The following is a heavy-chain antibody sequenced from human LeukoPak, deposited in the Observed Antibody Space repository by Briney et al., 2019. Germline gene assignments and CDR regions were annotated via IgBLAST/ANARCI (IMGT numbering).Heavy chain of an antibody. D-gene: IGHD6-19*01. V-gene: IGHV1-69*01. Sequence: SVKVSCKASGGTFSSYAISWLRQAPGQGLEWMGGIIPIFGTANYAQKFQGRVTITADESTSTAYMELSSLRSEDTAVYYCARSVSGIAVAGSPHFDYWGQGTLVTVSS. CDR2: IIPIFGTA. J-gene: IGHJ4*02. CDR1: GGTFSSYA. CDR3: ARSVSGIAVAGSPHFDY.